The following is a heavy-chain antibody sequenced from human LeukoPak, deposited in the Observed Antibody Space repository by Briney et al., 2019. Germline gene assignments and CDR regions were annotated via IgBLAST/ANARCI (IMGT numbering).Heavy chain of an antibody. J-gene: IGHJ3*02. CDR1: GGSISSSSYY. D-gene: IGHD3-10*01. V-gene: IGHV4-39*01. Sequence: PSETLSLTCTVSGGSISSSSYYWGWIRQPPGKGLEWIGSIYYSGSTYYNPSLKSRVTISVDTSKNQFSLKLSSVTAADTAVYYCARPFGDPPMSAAFDIWGQGTMVTVSS. CDR2: IYYSGST. CDR3: ARPFGDPPMSAAFDI.